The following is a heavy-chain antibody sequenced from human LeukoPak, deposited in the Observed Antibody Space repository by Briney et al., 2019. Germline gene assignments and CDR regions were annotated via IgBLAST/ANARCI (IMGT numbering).Heavy chain of an antibody. CDR2: ISAYNGNT. V-gene: IGHV1-18*01. CDR3: ARGRSGGYSYGWTLSYYYMDV. J-gene: IGHJ6*03. Sequence: GASVKVSCKASGYTFTSYGISWVRQAPGQGLEWMGWISAYNGNTNYAQKLQGRVTITRNTSISTAYMELSSLRSEDTAVYYCARGRSGGYSYGWTLSYYYMDVWGKGTTITVSS. D-gene: IGHD5-18*01. CDR1: GYTFTSYG.